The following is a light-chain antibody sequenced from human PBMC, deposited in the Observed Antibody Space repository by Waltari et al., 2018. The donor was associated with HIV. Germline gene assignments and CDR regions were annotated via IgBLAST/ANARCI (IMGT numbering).Light chain of an antibody. CDR1: TSTLGTNS. CDR3: AAWDDSLAEPYVL. Sequence: QSVLAQPPSASGTPGQRVTIPCSGTTSTLGTNSVHWYQQLPGTAPKLLIFSDNQRPSGVPDRFSGSKSGTSASLAISGLQSEDEGDYYCAAWDDSLAEPYVLFGGGTRLTVL. V-gene: IGLV1-44*01. CDR2: SDN. J-gene: IGLJ2*01.